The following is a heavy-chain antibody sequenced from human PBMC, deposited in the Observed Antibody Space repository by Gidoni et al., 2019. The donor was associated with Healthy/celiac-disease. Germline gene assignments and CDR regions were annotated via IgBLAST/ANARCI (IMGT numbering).Heavy chain of an antibody. Sequence: EVQLLESGGGLVQPGGSLRLSCEASGFTFSSYAMSWVRQAPGMGLEWVSAISGSGGSTYYADSVKGRFTISRDNSKNTLYLQMNSLRAEDTAVYYCAKLELLEWLLYSWGQGTLVTVSS. J-gene: IGHJ4*02. CDR2: ISGSGGST. V-gene: IGHV3-23*01. CDR1: GFTFSSYA. CDR3: AKLELLEWLLYS. D-gene: IGHD3-3*01.